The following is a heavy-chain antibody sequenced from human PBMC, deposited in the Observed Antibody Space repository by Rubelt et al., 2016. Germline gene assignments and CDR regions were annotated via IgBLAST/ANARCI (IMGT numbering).Heavy chain of an antibody. CDR3: ASLQYSSGWYSDY. D-gene: IGHD6-19*01. V-gene: IGHV1-69*04. CDR1: GGTFSSYA. CDR2: IIPILGIE. Sequence: QVQLVQSGAEVKKPGSSVKVSCKASGGTFSSYAISWVRQAPGQGPEWMGGIIPILGIENYVRNFQGRVTITADKYTVTAYMELSSLRSEDTAVYYCASLQYSSGWYSDYWGQGTLVTVSS. J-gene: IGHJ4*02.